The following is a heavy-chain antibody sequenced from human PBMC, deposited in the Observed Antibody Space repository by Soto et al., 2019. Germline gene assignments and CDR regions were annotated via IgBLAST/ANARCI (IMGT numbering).Heavy chain of an antibody. Sequence: EVQLVESGGGLVQPGGSVRLSCIASGFTVSSDYMSWVRQAPGKGLEWVSSLYPPGTTGYAESVKARFTIFRDNSKNTPYLQMNNRRVGDTAMYYWATDQNIMPAAWGRGTLVTVPS. CDR2: LYPPGTT. D-gene: IGHD1-20*01. CDR3: ATDQNIMPAA. J-gene: IGHJ5*02. V-gene: IGHV3-66*01. CDR1: GFTVSSDY.